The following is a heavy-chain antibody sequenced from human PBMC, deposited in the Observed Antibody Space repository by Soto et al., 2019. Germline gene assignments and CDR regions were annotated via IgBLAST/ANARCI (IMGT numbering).Heavy chain of an antibody. J-gene: IGHJ6*02. CDR1: GYTFTSYG. D-gene: IGHD6-13*01. CDR2: ISAYNGNT. Sequence: GASVKVSCKASGYTFTSYGISWVRQAPGQGLEWMGWISAYNGNTNYAQKLQGRVTMTTDTSTSTACMELRSLRSDDTAVYYCARDLKQQLVRRNYYYYYGMDVWGQGTTVTVSS. CDR3: ARDLKQQLVRRNYYYYYGMDV. V-gene: IGHV1-18*01.